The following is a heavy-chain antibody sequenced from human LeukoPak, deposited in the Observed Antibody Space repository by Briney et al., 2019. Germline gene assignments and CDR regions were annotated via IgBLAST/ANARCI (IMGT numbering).Heavy chain of an antibody. V-gene: IGHV1-69*06. J-gene: IGHJ4*02. D-gene: IGHD6-13*01. Sequence: SVKVSCKASGGTFSSYAISWVRQAPGQGLEWMGGIIPIFGTANYAQKFQGRVTITADKSTSTAYMELSSLRSEDTAVYYCAKDLEVGSSQRLYYFDYWGQGTLVTVSS. CDR1: GGTFSSYA. CDR3: AKDLEVGSSQRLYYFDY. CDR2: IIPIFGTA.